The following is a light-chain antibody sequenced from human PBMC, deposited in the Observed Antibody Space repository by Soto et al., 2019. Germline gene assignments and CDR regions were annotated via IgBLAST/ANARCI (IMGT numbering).Light chain of an antibody. CDR1: QSVGSN. CDR3: QQYNNWPPDRT. J-gene: IGKJ1*01. CDR2: VAS. Sequence: EIVMTQSPATLSVSPGERATLSCRASQSVGSNLAWYQQQPGQAPRLLIYVASTRATGIPARFSGSGSGTVFTLTISSLQSEDFAIYFCQQYNNWPPDRTFGQGTKVEIK. V-gene: IGKV3-15*01.